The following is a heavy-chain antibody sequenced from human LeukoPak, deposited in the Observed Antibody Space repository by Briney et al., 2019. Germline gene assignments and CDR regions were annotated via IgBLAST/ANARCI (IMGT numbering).Heavy chain of an antibody. D-gene: IGHD5-24*01. V-gene: IGHV4-59*01. Sequence: SETLSLTCTVSGGSISSYYWSWVRQPPGKGLEWIGYIYYSGSTNYNPSLKSRVTISVDTSKNQFSLKLSSVTAADTAVYYCARDGYNSHTLDYWGQGTLVTVSS. CDR1: GGSISSYY. J-gene: IGHJ4*02. CDR3: ARDGYNSHTLDY. CDR2: IYYSGST.